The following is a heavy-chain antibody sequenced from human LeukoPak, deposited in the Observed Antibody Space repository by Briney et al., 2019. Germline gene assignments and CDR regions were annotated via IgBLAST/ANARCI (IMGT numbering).Heavy chain of an antibody. CDR3: ARLGCSSTSCYTGGWFDP. CDR1: GYTFTGYY. V-gene: IGHV1-2*02. J-gene: IGHJ5*02. Sequence: ASVKVSCKASGYTFTGYYMHWVRQAPGQGLEWMGWINPNSGGTNYAQKFQGRVTMTRDTSISTAYMELSSLRSEDMAVYYCARLGCSSTSCYTGGWFDPWGQGTLVTVSS. CDR2: INPNSGGT. D-gene: IGHD2-2*02.